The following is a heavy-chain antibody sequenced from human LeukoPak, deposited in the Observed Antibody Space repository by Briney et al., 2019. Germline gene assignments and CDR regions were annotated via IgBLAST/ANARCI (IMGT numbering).Heavy chain of an antibody. CDR1: GYTFTGYY. V-gene: IGHV1-2*06. CDR3: ARALEYYDSSGYYYLFDY. Sequence: GASVKVSCKASGYTFTGYYLHWVRQAPGQGLEWMGRINPNSGGTNYAQKFQGRVTMTRDTSISTAYMELSRLRSDDTAVYYCARALEYYDSSGYYYLFDYWGQETLVTVSS. J-gene: IGHJ4*02. D-gene: IGHD3-22*01. CDR2: INPNSGGT.